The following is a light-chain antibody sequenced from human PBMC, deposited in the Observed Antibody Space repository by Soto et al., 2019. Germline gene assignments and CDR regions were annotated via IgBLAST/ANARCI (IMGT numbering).Light chain of an antibody. CDR2: KAS. Sequence: DIQMTQSPSTLSAFVGDRVTITCRASQSISSWLAWYQQKPGKAPKLLIYKASSLESGVPSRFTGSGSGTEFTLTINSLQPDDFAIYFCQQYNSYPTFGQGTKVDI. CDR1: QSISSW. CDR3: QQYNSYPT. V-gene: IGKV1-5*03. J-gene: IGKJ1*01.